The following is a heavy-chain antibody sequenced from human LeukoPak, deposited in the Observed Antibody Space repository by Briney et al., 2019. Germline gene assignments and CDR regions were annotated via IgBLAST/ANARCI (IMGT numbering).Heavy chain of an antibody. CDR2: IYTSGST. V-gene: IGHV4-61*02. CDR3: ARSPLSSGGYNWFDP. D-gene: IGHD6-6*01. J-gene: IGHJ5*02. Sequence: PSQTLSLTCTVSGGSISSGSYYWSWIRQPAGKGLEWIGRIYTSGSTNYNPSLKSRVTISVDTSKNQFSLKLSSVTAADTAVYYCARSPLSSGGYNWFDPWGQGTLVTVSS. CDR1: GGSISSGSYY.